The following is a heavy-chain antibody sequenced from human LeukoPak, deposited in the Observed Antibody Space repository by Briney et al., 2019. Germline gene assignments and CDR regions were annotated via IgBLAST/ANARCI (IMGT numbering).Heavy chain of an antibody. CDR2: IYTSGST. CDR1: GGSISSGSYY. CDR3: ARAPRDYDILTGYYHDYYYYYMDV. V-gene: IGHV4-61*02. Sequence: PSETLSLTCTVSGGSISSGSYYWSWIRQPAGKGLEWIGRIYTSGSTNYNPSLKSRVTISVDTSKNQFSLKLSSVTAADTAVYYCARAPRDYDILTGYYHDYYYYYMDVWGKGTTVTISS. J-gene: IGHJ6*03. D-gene: IGHD3-9*01.